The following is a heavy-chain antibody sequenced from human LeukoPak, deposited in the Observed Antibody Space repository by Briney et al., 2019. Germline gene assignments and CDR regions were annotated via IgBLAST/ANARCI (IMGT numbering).Heavy chain of an antibody. CDR2: IIPIFGTA. CDR1: GGTFSSYA. Sequence: ASVKVSCKASGGTFSSYAIGWVRQAPGQGLEWMGGIIPIFGTANYAQKFQGRVTLTRDMSTSTDYLELSSLRSEDTAVYYRARDNSVRDEAWWFNPWGQGTLVTVSS. V-gene: IGHV1-69*05. CDR3: ARDNSVRDEAWWFNP. J-gene: IGHJ5*02. D-gene: IGHD5-24*01.